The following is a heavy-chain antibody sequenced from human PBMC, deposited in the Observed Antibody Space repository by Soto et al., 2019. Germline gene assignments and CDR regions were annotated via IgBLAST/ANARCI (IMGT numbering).Heavy chain of an antibody. CDR2: INYSGST. D-gene: IGHD6-19*01. CDR1: GGSISSSSYY. Sequence: SETLSLTCTVSGGSISSSSYYWGWIRQPPGKGLEWIGSINYSGSTYYNPSLKSRVTISVDTSKNQFSLKLSSVTAADTAVYYCARLATGIAVAGSYWGQGTLVTVSS. J-gene: IGHJ4*02. CDR3: ARLATGIAVAGSY. V-gene: IGHV4-39*01.